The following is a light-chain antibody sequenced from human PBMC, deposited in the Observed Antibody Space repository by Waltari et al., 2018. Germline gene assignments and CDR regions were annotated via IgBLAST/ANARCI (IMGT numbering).Light chain of an antibody. CDR2: VNSDGSH. J-gene: IGLJ3*02. CDR1: SGHSSNV. CDR3: QTGGHGTWV. Sequence: QLVLTHSPSASASLGASVKLTCTLSSGHSSNVVACLQQRPEKGPRYLMKVNSDGSHSRGDEIPDRFSGSSSGAERYLTISNLQSEDEADYYCQTGGHGTWVFGGGTGLTVV. V-gene: IGLV4-69*01.